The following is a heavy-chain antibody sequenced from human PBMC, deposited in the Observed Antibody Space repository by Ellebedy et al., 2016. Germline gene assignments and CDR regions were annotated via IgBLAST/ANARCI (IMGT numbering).Heavy chain of an antibody. Sequence: GESLKISCAASGFTFSSYWMSWVRQAPGKGLEWVANLKYDGNERYYVESVRGRFTISRDNAKKSLYLQMDSLRVEDTAVYYCARDRGYSGYDLNYWGQGTLVTVSS. CDR3: ARDRGYSGYDLNY. D-gene: IGHD5-12*01. CDR1: GFTFSSYW. J-gene: IGHJ4*02. V-gene: IGHV3-7*01. CDR2: LKYDGNER.